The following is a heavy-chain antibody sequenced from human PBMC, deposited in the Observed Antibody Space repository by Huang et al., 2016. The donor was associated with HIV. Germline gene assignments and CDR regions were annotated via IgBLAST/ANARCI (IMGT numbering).Heavy chain of an antibody. J-gene: IGHJ4*02. CDR3: AQSAASSAWYVRYFDY. V-gene: IGHV2-5*02. Sequence: QITLKESGPTLVKPTQTLTLTCTFSGFSLSSDGVGVGWIRQPPGKALEWLARIFWDDDQYYSPSLKSRLTITKDTSKNQVVLTMTNMDPVDTATYYCAQSAASSAWYVRYFDYWGQGTLVTVSS. D-gene: IGHD6-13*01. CDR1: GFSLSSDGVG. CDR2: IFWDDDQ.